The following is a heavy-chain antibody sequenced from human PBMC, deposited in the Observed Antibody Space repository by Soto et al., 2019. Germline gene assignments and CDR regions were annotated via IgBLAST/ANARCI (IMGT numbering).Heavy chain of an antibody. J-gene: IGHJ4*02. CDR2: ITGSGSST. Sequence: HPGGSLRLFCAASGFTFTSYAMNGVRQAPGKGLEWVSGITGSGSSTYYADSVKGRFTISRDNSKNTLYLQMNSLRAEDTAVYYCAKDLGLQSSGYYLHWGQGTLVTVSS. CDR1: GFTFTSYA. CDR3: AKDLGLQSSGYYLH. V-gene: IGHV3-23*01. D-gene: IGHD3-22*01.